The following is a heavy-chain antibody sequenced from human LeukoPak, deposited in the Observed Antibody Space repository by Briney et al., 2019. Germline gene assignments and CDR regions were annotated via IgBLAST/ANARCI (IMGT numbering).Heavy chain of an antibody. V-gene: IGHV3-33*01. CDR1: GFSFSSYI. CDR3: AREIGGTAPDH. CDR2: IGHDGGHQ. Sequence: GGSLRLSCAASGFSFSSYIMHWVRQAPGKGLEWVAAIGHDGGHQDYADSVKGRFTISRDNSKNTVFPQIDSLRVEDTAVYFCAREIGGTAPDHWGQGTLVIVSS. J-gene: IGHJ4*02. D-gene: IGHD3-16*01.